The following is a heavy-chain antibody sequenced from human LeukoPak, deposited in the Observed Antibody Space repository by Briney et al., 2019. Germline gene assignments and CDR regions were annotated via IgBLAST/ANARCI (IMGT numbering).Heavy chain of an antibody. CDR2: IKQDGSEK. J-gene: IGHJ6*04. CDR3: AELGITMIGGV. V-gene: IGHV3-7*01. D-gene: IGHD3-10*02. Sequence: GGSLRLSCAAFGFTFSSYWMSWVRQAPGKGLEWVANIKQDGSEKYYVDSVKGRFTISRDNAKNSLYLQMNSLRAEDTAVYYCAELGITMIGGVWGKGTTVTISS. CDR1: GFTFSSYW.